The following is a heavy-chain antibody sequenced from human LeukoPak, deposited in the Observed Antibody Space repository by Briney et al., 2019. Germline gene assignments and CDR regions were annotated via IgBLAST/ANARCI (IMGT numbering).Heavy chain of an antibody. J-gene: IGHJ4*02. CDR1: GFTFSSYA. V-gene: IGHV3-23*01. CDR2: ISGSGAST. D-gene: IGHD3-3*01. CDR3: AKDFWSGYYVGYFDY. Sequence: GGSLRLSCAASGFTFSSYAMSWVRQAPGKGLEWVSDISGSGASTYYADSVKGRFTISRDNSKNTLYLQMNSLRAEDTAVYYCAKDFWSGYYVGYFDYWGQGTLVTVSS.